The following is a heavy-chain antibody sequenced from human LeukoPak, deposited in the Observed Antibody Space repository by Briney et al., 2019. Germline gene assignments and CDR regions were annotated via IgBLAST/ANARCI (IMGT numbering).Heavy chain of an antibody. D-gene: IGHD1-26*01. V-gene: IGHV3-48*01. CDR1: GFNFSTYW. CDR2: ISRSGSTI. CDR3: ARDLSGSYYFDY. J-gene: IGHJ4*02. Sequence: GGSLRLSCVTSGFNFSTYWMNWVRQAPGKGLEWVSYISRSGSTIYYADSVKGRFTISRDNSKNTLYLQMNSLRAEDTAVYYCARDLSGSYYFDYWGQGTLVTVSS.